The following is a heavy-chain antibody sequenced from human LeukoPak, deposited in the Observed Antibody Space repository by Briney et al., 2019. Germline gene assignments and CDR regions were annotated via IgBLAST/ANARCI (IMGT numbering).Heavy chain of an antibody. CDR2: IIPIFGTA. D-gene: IGHD3-16*01. V-gene: IGHV1-69*13. CDR3: ASDPYDYVWGSYLWYFDY. CDR1: GGTFSSYA. J-gene: IGHJ4*02. Sequence: SVTVSCTASGGTFSSYAISWVRQAPGQGLEWMGVIIPIFGTANYAQKFQGRVTITADESTSTAYMELSSLRSEDTAVYYCASDPYDYVWGSYLWYFDYWGQGTLVTVSS.